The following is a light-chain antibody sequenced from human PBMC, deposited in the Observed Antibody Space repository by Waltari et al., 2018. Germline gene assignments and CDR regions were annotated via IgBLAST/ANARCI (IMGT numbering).Light chain of an antibody. CDR3: AAWDDSLNAWM. J-gene: IGLJ3*02. CDR2: NTK. Sequence: QSVLTQPPSTSGTPGQRVTISCSGRSSNVGPPHLSWYQPLPGTAPTRPIYNTKRRPSGVPDRFSGSKSGTSASLAISGLQAEDEADYYCAAWDDSLNAWMFGGGTKLTVL. V-gene: IGLV1-44*01. CDR1: SSNVGPPH.